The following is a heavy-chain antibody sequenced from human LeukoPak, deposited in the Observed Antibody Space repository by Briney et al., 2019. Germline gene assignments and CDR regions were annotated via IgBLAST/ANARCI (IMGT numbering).Heavy chain of an antibody. Sequence: SETLSLTCTVSGGSISSSSYYWGWIRQPPGKGLEWIGSIYYSGSTYYNPSLKSRVTISVDTSKNQFSLKLSSVTAADTAVYYCARLFMRIAVAGTPDFDYWGQGTLVTASS. CDR2: IYYSGST. D-gene: IGHD6-19*01. CDR1: GGSISSSSYY. V-gene: IGHV4-39*01. J-gene: IGHJ4*02. CDR3: ARLFMRIAVAGTPDFDY.